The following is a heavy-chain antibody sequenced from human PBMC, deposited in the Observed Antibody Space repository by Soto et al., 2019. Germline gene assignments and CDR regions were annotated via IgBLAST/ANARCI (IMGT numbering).Heavy chain of an antibody. V-gene: IGHV3-48*01. J-gene: IGHJ6*03. CDR2: ISSSSSTI. CDR1: GFTFGSYS. D-gene: IGHD4-17*01. Sequence: GGSLRLSCAASGFTFGSYSMNWVRQAPGKGLEWVSYISSSSSTIYYADSVKGRFTISRDNAKNSLYLQMNSLRAEDTAVYYCARDSVTVTTYYMDVWGKGTKVTVSS. CDR3: ARDSVTVTTYYMDV.